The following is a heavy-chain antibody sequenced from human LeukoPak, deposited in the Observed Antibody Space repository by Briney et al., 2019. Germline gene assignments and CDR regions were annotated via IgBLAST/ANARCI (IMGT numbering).Heavy chain of an antibody. D-gene: IGHD3-22*01. CDR3: ARWSSGYYYFDY. CDR2: IYYSGST. V-gene: IGHV4-31*03. J-gene: IGHJ4*02. Sequence: SETLSLTCTVSGGSISSGGYYWSWIRQHPGKALVWIGYIYYSGSTYYNPSLKSRVTISVYTSKNQFSLKLSSVTAADTAVYYCARWSSGYYYFDYWGQGTLVTVSS. CDR1: GGSISSGGYY.